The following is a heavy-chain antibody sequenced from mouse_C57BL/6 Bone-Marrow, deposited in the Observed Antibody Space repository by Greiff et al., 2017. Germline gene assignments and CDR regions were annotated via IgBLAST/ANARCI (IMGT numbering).Heavy chain of an antibody. V-gene: IGHV5-6*01. J-gene: IGHJ2*01. CDR3: ARRSRYLYYFDY. CDR1: GFTFSSYG. CDR2: ISSGGSYT. D-gene: IGHD5-1*01. Sequence: EVQVVESGGDLVKPGGSLKLSCAASGFTFSSYGMSWVRQTPDKRLEWVATISSGGSYTYYPASVKGRFTIARDNAKNTLYLQMSSLKSEDTAMYYCARRSRYLYYFDYWGQGTTLTVSS.